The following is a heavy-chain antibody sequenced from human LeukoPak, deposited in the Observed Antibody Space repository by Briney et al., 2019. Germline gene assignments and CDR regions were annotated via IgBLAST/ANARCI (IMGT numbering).Heavy chain of an antibody. CDR2: IYYSGNT. V-gene: IGHV4-59*01. CDR1: GGSISRYY. Sequence: PSETLSLTCTVSGGSISRYYWSWIRQPPGKGLEWIGYIYYSGNTNYNPSLKSRVTISVDTSKNQFSLKLSSVTAADTAVYYCARGPVGGTTYNDGDAFDIWGQGTMVTVSS. J-gene: IGHJ3*02. CDR3: ARGPVGGTTYNDGDAFDI. D-gene: IGHD1-7*01.